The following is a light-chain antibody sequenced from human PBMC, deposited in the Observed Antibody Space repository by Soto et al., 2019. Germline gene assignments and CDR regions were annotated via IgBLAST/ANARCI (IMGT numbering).Light chain of an antibody. CDR3: SSYTSSSTLVV. CDR2: EVS. Sequence: QSALTQPASVSGSPGQSXTISCTGTSSDVGGYNYVSWYQQHPGKAPKLMIFEVSNRPSGVSYRFSGSKSGNTASLTISGLQAEDEADYYCSSYTSSSTLVVFGGGTKLTVL. V-gene: IGLV2-14*01. J-gene: IGLJ2*01. CDR1: SSDVGGYNY.